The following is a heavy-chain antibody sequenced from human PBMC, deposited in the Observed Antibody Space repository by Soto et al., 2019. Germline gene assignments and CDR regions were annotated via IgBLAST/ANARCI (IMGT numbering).Heavy chain of an antibody. CDR1: GGSVSDKTYY. V-gene: IGHV4-61*01. J-gene: IGHJ4*02. D-gene: IGHD4-17*01. CDR2: VYYSGTT. CDR3: ARTTAVPNTLRSRYFFDY. Sequence: SETLSLTCPVSGGSVSDKTYYWSWIRQPPGKRLEWIGYVYYSGTTNYNPSLKSRVTISVDLSKNRFSLRLSSVTTADTALYYCARTTAVPNTLRSRYFFDYWGQGTLVSVSS.